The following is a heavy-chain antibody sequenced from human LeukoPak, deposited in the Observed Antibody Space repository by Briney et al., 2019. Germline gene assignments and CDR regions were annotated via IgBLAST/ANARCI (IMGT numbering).Heavy chain of an antibody. D-gene: IGHD4-11*01. CDR3: AKDRPTVTTLFDY. Sequence: GGSLRLSCAASGFRFSSYAMNWVRQAPGKGLEWVSAISGSGGSTYYADSVKGRFTISRENSKNTLYLQMNSLRAEDTAVYYCAKDRPTVTTLFDYWGQGTLVTVSS. V-gene: IGHV3-23*01. CDR2: ISGSGGST. CDR1: GFRFSSYA. J-gene: IGHJ4*02.